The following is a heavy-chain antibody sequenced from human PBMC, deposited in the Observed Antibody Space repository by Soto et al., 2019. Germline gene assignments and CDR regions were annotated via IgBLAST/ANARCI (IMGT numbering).Heavy chain of an antibody. J-gene: IGHJ4*02. V-gene: IGHV3-23*01. CDR2: ISGSGGST. Sequence: GGSLRLSCAASGFTFSSYAMSWVRQAPGKGLEWVSAISGSGGSTYYADSVKGRFTISRDNSKNTLYLQMNSLGAEDTAVYYCAGSIVVVVAATLPDYWGQGTLVTVSS. D-gene: IGHD2-15*01. CDR3: AGSIVVVVAATLPDY. CDR1: GFTFSSYA.